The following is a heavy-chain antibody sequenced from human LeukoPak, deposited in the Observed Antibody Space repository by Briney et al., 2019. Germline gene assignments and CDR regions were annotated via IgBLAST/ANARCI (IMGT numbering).Heavy chain of an antibody. D-gene: IGHD3-22*01. CDR2: IKQDGSEK. CDR1: GFTFSSYW. V-gene: IGHV3-7*04. J-gene: IGHJ4*02. CDR3: TRVGTSGYTADY. Sequence: GGSLRLSCAASGFTFSSYWMSWVRQAPGKGLEWVANIKQDGSEKYYVDSVRGRFTISRDDAQNSGSLQMNSLRAEDTAVYFCTRVGTSGYTADYWGQGTRVTVSS.